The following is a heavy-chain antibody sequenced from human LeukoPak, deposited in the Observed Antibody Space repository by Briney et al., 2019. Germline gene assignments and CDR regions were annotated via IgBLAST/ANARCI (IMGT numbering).Heavy chain of an antibody. V-gene: IGHV4-34*01. CDR3: ARVRGYGKIWFDP. Sequence: SETLSLTCAVYGGSVTGYYWSWIRHPPGKGLEWIGEINHSGSTNYNPSRKSRVTISVDTSKNQFSLKLSSVTAADTAVYYCARVRGYGKIWFDPWGQGTLVTVSS. CDR1: GGSVTGYY. J-gene: IGHJ5*02. CDR2: INHSGST. D-gene: IGHD5-18*01.